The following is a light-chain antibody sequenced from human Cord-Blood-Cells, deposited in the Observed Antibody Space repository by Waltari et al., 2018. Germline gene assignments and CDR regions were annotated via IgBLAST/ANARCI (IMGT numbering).Light chain of an antibody. Sequence: DIQMTQSPSSLSASVGDRVTITCRASQSISSYLNWYQQKPGKAPKLLIYAASSLQSGVPARFSGSGSGTDFTLTISSLQPEDFATYYCQRNYSTPPTFGQGTKVEIK. CDR3: QRNYSTPPT. J-gene: IGKJ1*01. V-gene: IGKV1-39*01. CDR1: QSISSY. CDR2: AAS.